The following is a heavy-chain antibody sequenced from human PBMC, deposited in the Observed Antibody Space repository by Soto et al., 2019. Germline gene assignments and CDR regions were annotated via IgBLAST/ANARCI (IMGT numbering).Heavy chain of an antibody. CDR2: INSDGSST. CDR3: ARRGEQGLAYGVDV. D-gene: IGHD6-19*01. Sequence: EVQLVESGGGLVQPGGSLRLSCAASGFTFSSYWMLWVRQAPGKGLVWVSRINSDGSSTTYADSVKGRFTISRDKAKNTLYLQMNSLRAEDTAVYSCARRGEQGLAYGVDVWGQGTTVTVSS. J-gene: IGHJ6*02. V-gene: IGHV3-74*01. CDR1: GFTFSSYW.